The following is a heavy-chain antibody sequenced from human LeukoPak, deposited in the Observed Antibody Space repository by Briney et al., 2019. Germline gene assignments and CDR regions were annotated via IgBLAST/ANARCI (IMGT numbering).Heavy chain of an antibody. D-gene: IGHD4/OR15-4a*01. CDR3: SRGGANDL. CDR1: GGSITSDY. J-gene: IGHJ5*02. V-gene: IGHV4-4*07. CDR2: IFTSGST. Sequence: SETMSHTCTVSGGSITSDYWSWIRRAAGKGLEWIGRIFTSGSTTYNPSLKSRVTMSLDTSKNQFFLKLSSVTAADTAAYFCSRGGANDLWGQGTLVTVSS.